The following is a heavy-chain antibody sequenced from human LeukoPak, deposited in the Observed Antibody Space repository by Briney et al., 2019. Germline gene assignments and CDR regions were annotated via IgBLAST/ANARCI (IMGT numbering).Heavy chain of an antibody. CDR1: GGSISSSNW. CDR2: ISHSGST. V-gene: IGHV4-4*02. D-gene: IGHD3-10*01. CDR3: ARVGIYYYGSGALDAFDI. Sequence: SGTLSLTCDVSGGSISSSNWWSWVRQPPGKGLEWIGEISHSGSTNYNPSLKSRVTISVDKSENQFSLKMSSVTAADTAVYYCARVGIYYYGSGALDAFDIWGQGTMVAVSS. J-gene: IGHJ3*02.